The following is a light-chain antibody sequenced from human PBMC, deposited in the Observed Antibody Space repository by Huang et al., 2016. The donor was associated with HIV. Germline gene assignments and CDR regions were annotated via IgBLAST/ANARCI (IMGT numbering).Light chain of an antibody. V-gene: IGKV2-28*01. CDR2: MAS. CDR1: QSLVHDNGYNY. CDR3: MQSLQSLT. Sequence: DIVMTQSPLSLPVTPGEPASISCRSSQSLVHDNGYNYLDWYLQKPGQSPQVLIYMASVRAPVIPDRFSGSGSGTSFTLEINKVDAEDVGTYYCMQSLQSLTFGGGTRLEIK. J-gene: IGKJ4*01.